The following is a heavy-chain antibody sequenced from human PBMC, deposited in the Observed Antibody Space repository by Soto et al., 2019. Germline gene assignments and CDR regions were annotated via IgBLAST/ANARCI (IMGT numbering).Heavy chain of an antibody. Sequence: ASVKVSCKASGYTFTGYYMHWVQQAPGQGLEWMGWINPNSGGTNYAQKFQGRVTMTRDTSISTAYMELSRLRSDDTAVYYCARGYCSGGSCLEYFQHWGQGTLVTVSS. CDR2: INPNSGGT. CDR1: GYTFTGYY. V-gene: IGHV1-2*02. D-gene: IGHD2-15*01. J-gene: IGHJ1*01. CDR3: ARGYCSGGSCLEYFQH.